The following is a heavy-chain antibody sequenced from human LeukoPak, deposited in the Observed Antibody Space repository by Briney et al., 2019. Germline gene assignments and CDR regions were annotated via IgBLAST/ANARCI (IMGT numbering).Heavy chain of an antibody. D-gene: IGHD1-26*01. CDR1: DGSISSSSYY. CDR2: LFYTGET. Sequence: SETLSLTCIVSDGSISSSSYYWGWIRQPPGKEQEWIGNLFYTGETFYNPSLNSRVTISVDTSKGQFSLRLSSVTAADTAVYYCARTDSGRYSYFDYWGQGTLVTVSS. CDR3: ARTDSGRYSYFDY. J-gene: IGHJ4*02. V-gene: IGHV4-39*01.